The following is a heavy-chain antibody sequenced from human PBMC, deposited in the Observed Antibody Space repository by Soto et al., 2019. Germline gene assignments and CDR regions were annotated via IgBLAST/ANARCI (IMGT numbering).Heavy chain of an antibody. D-gene: IGHD2-21*02. CDR2: TYYKSKWYI. CDR1: GDSVFSNSST. V-gene: IGHV6-1*01. Sequence: PSQTLSLTCAISGDSVFSNSSTWYWIRQSPSRGLEWLGRTYYKSKWYIDYALSVKSRITINPDTSKNQFSLQLNSVTPEDTAVYYCEREWAYCGADCYSNYYPYGLRVWGKGPTVTISP. CDR3: EREWAYCGADCYSNYYPYGLRV. J-gene: IGHJ6*04.